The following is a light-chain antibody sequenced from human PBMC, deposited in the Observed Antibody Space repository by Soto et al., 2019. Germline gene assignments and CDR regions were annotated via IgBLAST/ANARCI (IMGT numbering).Light chain of an antibody. Sequence: EVVLTQSPASLSLSPGERATLSCGARQSVDSNYLAWYEQRPGLAPRLLIYGASRRATGIPDRLSGSGSGADFTLTINRLEPEDFAVYYCQYYSTSPVTFGQGTRLEIK. CDR1: QSVDSNY. CDR2: GAS. CDR3: QYYSTSPVT. V-gene: IGKV3D-20*01. J-gene: IGKJ5*01.